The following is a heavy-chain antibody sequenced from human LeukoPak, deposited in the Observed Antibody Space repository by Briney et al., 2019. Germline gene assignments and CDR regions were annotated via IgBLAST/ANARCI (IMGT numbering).Heavy chain of an antibody. CDR2: IRPDGGKK. J-gene: IGHJ4*02. CDR1: GLTFSTCA. Sequence: QPGGSLRLSCSASGLTFSTCAMHWVRQAPGMGVEWLTLIRPDGGKKFYSDSVKGRVTISRDNFKNMLYLEMNSLRSEDTAVYYCVKDDPVLHFWGQGTLVSVSS. V-gene: IGHV3-30*02. CDR3: VKDDPVLHF.